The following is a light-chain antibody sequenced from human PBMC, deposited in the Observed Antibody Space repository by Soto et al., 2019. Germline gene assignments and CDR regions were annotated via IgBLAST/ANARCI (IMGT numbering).Light chain of an antibody. CDR3: QQYNNWWT. CDR2: GAS. CDR1: QSVDSN. V-gene: IGKV3-15*01. Sequence: EILMTQSPSTLSLSPGERATLSCRASQSVDSNLAWYQQKPGQAPRLLIYGASTRATGISARFSGSGSGTEFTRTISSLQSEDFGVYYCQQYNNWWTFGQGTKV. J-gene: IGKJ1*01.